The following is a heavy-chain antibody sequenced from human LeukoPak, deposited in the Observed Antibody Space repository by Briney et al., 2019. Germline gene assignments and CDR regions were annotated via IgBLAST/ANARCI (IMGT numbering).Heavy chain of an antibody. CDR3: ARIYYDSSGYHEQDFDY. CDR1: GYTFTSYY. CDR2: INPSGGST. J-gene: IGHJ4*02. D-gene: IGHD3-22*01. V-gene: IGHV1-46*01. Sequence: VASVKVSRKASGYTFTSYYMHWVRQAPGQGLEWMGIINPSGGSTSYAQKFQGRVTMTRDTSTSTVYMELSSLRSEDTAVYYCARIYYDSSGYHEQDFDYWGQGTLVTVSS.